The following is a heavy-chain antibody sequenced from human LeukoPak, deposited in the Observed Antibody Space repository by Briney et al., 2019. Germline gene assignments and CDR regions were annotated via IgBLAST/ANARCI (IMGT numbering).Heavy chain of an antibody. D-gene: IGHD3-22*01. J-gene: IGHJ1*01. Sequence: GESLKISCKGSGYSFTSYWIGWVRQMPGKGLEWMAIIYPGDSDTRYSRSFQGQVTISVDKSISTAYLQWSSLKASDTAMYYCARANYYDTSGYWGYFQHWGQGTLVTVS. CDR3: ARANYYDTSGYWGYFQH. CDR1: GYSFTSYW. CDR2: IYPGDSDT. V-gene: IGHV5-51*01.